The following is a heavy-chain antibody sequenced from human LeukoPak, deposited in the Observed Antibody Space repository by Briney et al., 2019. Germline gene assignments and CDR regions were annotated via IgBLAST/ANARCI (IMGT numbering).Heavy chain of an antibody. CDR1: GYTFTSYY. Sequence: GASVKVSCTASGYTFTSYYMHWVRQAPGQGLEWMGIINPSGGSTSYAQKFQGRVTMTRDMSTSTVYMELSSLRSEDTAVYYCARAPHDYGDQYNWFDPWGQGTLVTVSS. D-gene: IGHD4-17*01. CDR3: ARAPHDYGDQYNWFDP. CDR2: INPSGGST. J-gene: IGHJ5*02. V-gene: IGHV1-46*01.